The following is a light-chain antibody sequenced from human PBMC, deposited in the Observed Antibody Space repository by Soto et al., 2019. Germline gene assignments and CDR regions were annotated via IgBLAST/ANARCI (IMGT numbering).Light chain of an antibody. J-gene: IGLJ1*01. V-gene: IGLV2-23*01. CDR2: EGS. Sequence: QSALTQPASVSGSPGQSITISCTGTSSDVGSYNLVSWYQQHPGKAPKLMIYEGSKRPSGVSNRFSGSKSGNTASLTISGLQAEDEADYYCCSYAGSSPWVFGTGTRPPS. CDR3: CSYAGSSPWV. CDR1: SSDVGSYNL.